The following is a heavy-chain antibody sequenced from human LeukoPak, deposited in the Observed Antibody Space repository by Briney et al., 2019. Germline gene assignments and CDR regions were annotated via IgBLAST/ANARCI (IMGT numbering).Heavy chain of an antibody. V-gene: IGHV5-51*01. D-gene: IGHD3-22*01. CDR3: STRAFSDTSPVA. J-gene: IGHJ5*02. CDR2: INPGSSDI. Sequence: GESLKISCKHSGYNFASQWIGWVRQMPGKGLEWMGIINPGSSDIVYTPSFQGQVSFLADKSTSTVFLQWGSLKASDTAMYYCSTRAFSDTSPVAWGQGTLVTVSS. CDR1: GYNFASQW.